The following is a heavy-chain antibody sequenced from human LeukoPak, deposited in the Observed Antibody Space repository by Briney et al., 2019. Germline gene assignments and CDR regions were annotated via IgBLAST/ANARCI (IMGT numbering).Heavy chain of an antibody. J-gene: IGHJ4*02. CDR2: IYYSGST. CDR3: ARLRSTVTILYYFDY. V-gene: IGHV4-39*01. CDR1: GGSISSSSYY. D-gene: IGHD4-17*01. Sequence: PSETLSLTCTVSGGSISSSSYYWGWIRQPPGKGLEWIGTIYYSGSTYYNPSLKSRVTISVDTSTNQFSLKLSSVTAADTAVYYCARLRSTVTILYYFDYWGQGTLVTVSS.